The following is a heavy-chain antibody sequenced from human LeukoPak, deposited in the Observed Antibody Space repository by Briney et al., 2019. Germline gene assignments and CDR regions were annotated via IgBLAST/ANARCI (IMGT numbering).Heavy chain of an antibody. D-gene: IGHD3-16*01. CDR2: IYINGST. CDR3: ARGGSINDY. CDR1: GGSINSYY. Sequence: SETLSLTCTVSGGSINSYYWSWIRQPAGKGLEWIGRIYINGSTNYNPSLKSRVTISLDTSKNYFSLKLNSVTAADTAVYYCARGGSINDYWGQGTLVSVSS. J-gene: IGHJ4*02. V-gene: IGHV4-4*07.